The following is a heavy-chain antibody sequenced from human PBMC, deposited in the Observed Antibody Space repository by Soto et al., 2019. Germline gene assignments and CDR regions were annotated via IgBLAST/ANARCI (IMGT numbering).Heavy chain of an antibody. D-gene: IGHD2-15*01. V-gene: IGHV3-23*01. CDR3: ARDSPVLSV. Sequence: GGSLRLSCTTSGFSFASFAMTWVRQAPGKGLEWVATISGSSCNAYYADSVKGRFSISRDTSKNTLYLQMNSLRAEDTALYYCARDSPVLSVWGQGTTVTVSS. J-gene: IGHJ6*02. CDR1: GFSFASFA. CDR2: ISGSSCNA.